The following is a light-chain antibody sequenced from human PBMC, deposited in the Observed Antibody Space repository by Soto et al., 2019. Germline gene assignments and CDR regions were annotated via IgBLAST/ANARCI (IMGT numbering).Light chain of an antibody. V-gene: IGKV3-11*01. CDR1: QSVGIS. CDR3: HQRSKWPRT. CDR2: DAS. Sequence: EIVLTQSPATLSLSPEERATLSCRASQSVGISLAWYQQKPGQAPRLLIYDASHRATGIPARFSGTGSGTDFTLTVSSLEPEDSAVYFCHQRSKWPRTFGQGTKVDIK. J-gene: IGKJ1*01.